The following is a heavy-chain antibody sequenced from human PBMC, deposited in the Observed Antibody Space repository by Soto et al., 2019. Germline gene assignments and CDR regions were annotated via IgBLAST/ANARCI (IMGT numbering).Heavy chain of an antibody. Sequence: PSETLSLTCPVSGGSVSSGSYYWSWIRQPPGKGLEWIGYIYYSGSTNYNPSPKSRVTISVDTSKSQFSLKLSCVTAADTAVYYCARAPRGMHSSSKIWNNRFDPWGQGTLVTVYS. CDR1: GGSVSSGSYY. D-gene: IGHD6-13*01. CDR2: IYYSGST. V-gene: IGHV4-61*01. CDR3: ARAPRGMHSSSKIWNNRFDP. J-gene: IGHJ5*02.